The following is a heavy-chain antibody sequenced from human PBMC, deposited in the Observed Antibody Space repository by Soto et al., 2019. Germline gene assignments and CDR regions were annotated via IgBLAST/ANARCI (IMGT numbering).Heavy chain of an antibody. CDR2: VGPNSGKT. CDR3: ERGVSCRGDCYRD. Sequence: GASVKGSRKASGYTFPRFGINRVRPATGKGVEWVGWVGPNSGKTGYSQKVPGRTTMTSKTYIGTDYLELSSLRSEDTAVYYCERGVSCRGDCYRDWGQGTPVTVSS. CDR1: GYTFPRFG. V-gene: IGHV1-8*01. D-gene: IGHD2-21*02. J-gene: IGHJ4*02.